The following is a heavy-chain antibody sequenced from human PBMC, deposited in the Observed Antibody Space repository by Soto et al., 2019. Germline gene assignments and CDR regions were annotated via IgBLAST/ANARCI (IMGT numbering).Heavy chain of an antibody. CDR2: INPSGGGT. Sequence: QVQLVQSGAEVKKPGASIKVSCKASGYTFTSYYLHWVRQAPGQGLECMGIINPSGGGTSYAQKFRSRVTITIDSFTSTVYMELSSLISDDTAVYYCTRDRGTSMITKLFPSWGQGTLVTVSS. CDR1: GYTFTSYY. D-gene: IGHD3-16*01. V-gene: IGHV1-46*03. J-gene: IGHJ5*02. CDR3: TRDRGTSMITKLFPS.